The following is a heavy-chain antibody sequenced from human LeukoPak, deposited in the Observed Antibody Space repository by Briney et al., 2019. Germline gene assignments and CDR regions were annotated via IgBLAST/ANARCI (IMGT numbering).Heavy chain of an antibody. J-gene: IGHJ4*02. D-gene: IGHD6-6*01. CDR3: ARAMYSSSWGFDY. Sequence: GSLRLSCAASGFTFSSYSMNWVRQAPGKGLEWVSSISGTSTSIYYADSVKGRFTISRDNAKNSLYLQMNSLRAEDTAVYYCARAMYSSSWGFDYWGQGTLVTVSS. CDR2: ISGTSTSI. CDR1: GFTFSSYS. V-gene: IGHV3-21*01.